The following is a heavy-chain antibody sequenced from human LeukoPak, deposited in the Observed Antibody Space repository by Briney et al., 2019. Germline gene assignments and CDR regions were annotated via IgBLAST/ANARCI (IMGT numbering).Heavy chain of an antibody. Sequence: SETLSLTCTVSGGSISSYYWSWIRQPPGKGLEWIGYIYYSGSTNYNPSLKSRVTISVDTSKNRFSLKLSSVTAADTAVYYCAREWYPGTYYFDYWGQGTLVTVSS. J-gene: IGHJ4*02. D-gene: IGHD3-10*01. V-gene: IGHV4-59*01. CDR1: GGSISSYY. CDR3: AREWYPGTYYFDY. CDR2: IYYSGST.